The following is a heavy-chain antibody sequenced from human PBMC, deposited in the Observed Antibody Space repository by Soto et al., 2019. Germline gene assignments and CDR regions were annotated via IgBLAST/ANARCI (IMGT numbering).Heavy chain of an antibody. CDR1: GGSISSYY. Sequence: SETLSLTCTVSGGSISSYYWSWIRQPPGKGLEWIGYIYYSGSTNYNPSLKSRVTISVDTSKNQFSLKLSSVTAADTAVYYCAREGLTSIFGVPGAFDIWGQGTMVTVSS. CDR2: IYYSGST. J-gene: IGHJ3*02. D-gene: IGHD3-3*01. CDR3: AREGLTSIFGVPGAFDI. V-gene: IGHV4-59*01.